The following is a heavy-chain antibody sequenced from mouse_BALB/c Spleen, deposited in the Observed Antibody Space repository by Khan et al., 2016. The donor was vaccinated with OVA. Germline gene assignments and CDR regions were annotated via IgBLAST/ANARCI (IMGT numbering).Heavy chain of an antibody. J-gene: IGHJ4*01. CDR1: GYTFTGYYM. CDR3: ARDRCRCDYAMDY. CDR2: ISSSGST. V-gene: IGHV3-2*02. Sequence: EVKLLESGPGLVKPSQSLSLTCTVSGYTFTGYYMRYLIRKLPGNLQGWRVIISSSGSTNYNQTFKSRAPITRDTSKNQVFLQLHFVTTEDTATDYCARDRCRCDYAMDYWGQGTSVTVSS.